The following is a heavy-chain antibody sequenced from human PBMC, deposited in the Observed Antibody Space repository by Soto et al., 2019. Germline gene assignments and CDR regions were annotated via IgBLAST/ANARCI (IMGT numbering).Heavy chain of an antibody. D-gene: IGHD3-10*01. CDR2: IYYSGST. V-gene: IGHV4-39*01. J-gene: IGHJ6*02. CDR3: ARPPRVWFGELGFAYYFGMDV. Sequence: SETLSLTCTVSGGSISGNSYYWAWIRQPPGKGLEWIGNIYYSGSTYYNPSLKSRVTISVDTSKNQFSLKLSSVTAADTAVYYCARPPRVWFGELGFAYYFGMDVGGHGTTATDSS. CDR1: GGSISGNSYY.